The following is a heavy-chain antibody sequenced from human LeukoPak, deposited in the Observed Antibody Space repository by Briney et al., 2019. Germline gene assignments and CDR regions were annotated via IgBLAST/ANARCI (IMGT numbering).Heavy chain of an antibody. J-gene: IGHJ4*02. CDR3: SRGLHDYGDSNYYFDQ. D-gene: IGHD4-17*01. CDR2: IRKKGYGETT. Sequence: QPGRSLRLSCTASGFSFGDDAWSWFRQAPGRGLEFVSFIRKKGYGETTDYAASVRGRFTISRDDAKSTAYLQMNGLEIEDTALYYCSRGLHDYGDSNYYFDQWGRGTQVTVSS. V-gene: IGHV3-49*03. CDR1: GFSFGDDA.